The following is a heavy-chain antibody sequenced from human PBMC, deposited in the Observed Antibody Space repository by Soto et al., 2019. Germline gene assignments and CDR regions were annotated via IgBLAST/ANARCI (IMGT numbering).Heavy chain of an antibody. CDR3: ARIEYSSSSPSAPYGMDV. CDR2: IIPIFGTA. J-gene: IGHJ6*02. CDR1: GYTFTTYG. D-gene: IGHD6-6*01. Sequence: ASVKVSCKASGYTFTTYGVSWVRQAPGQGLEWMGGIIPIFGTANYAQRFQGRVTITADESTSTAYMELSSLRSEDTAVYYCARIEYSSSSPSAPYGMDVWGQGTTVTVSS. V-gene: IGHV1-69*13.